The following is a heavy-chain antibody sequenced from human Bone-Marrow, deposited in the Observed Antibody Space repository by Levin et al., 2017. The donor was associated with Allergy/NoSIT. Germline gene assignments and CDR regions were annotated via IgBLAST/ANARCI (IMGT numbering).Heavy chain of an antibody. CDR3: ARDLPGSYYTFDI. CDR2: ISKSGST. Sequence: SETLSLTCTVSGASISSHFWSWVRQAPGKGLEWIGYISKSGSTNSNPSLKSRVTISADPSKNQFSLTLSSVTASDTALYYCARDLPGSYYTFDIWGQGTMVTVSS. D-gene: IGHD1-26*01. CDR1: GASISSHF. V-gene: IGHV4-59*11. J-gene: IGHJ3*02.